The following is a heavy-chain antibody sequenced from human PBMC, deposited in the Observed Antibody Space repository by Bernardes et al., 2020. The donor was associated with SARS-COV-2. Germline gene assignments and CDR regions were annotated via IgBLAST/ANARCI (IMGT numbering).Heavy chain of an antibody. V-gene: IGHV1-46*01. CDR3: ARDPYYDFWSGYYPPYGMDV. Sequence: ASMKVSCKASGYTFTSYYMHWVRQAPGQGLEWMGIINPSGGSTSYAQKFQGRVTMTRDTSTSTVYMELSSPRSEDTAVYYCARDPYYDFWSGYYPPYGMDVWGQGTTVTVSS. J-gene: IGHJ6*02. CDR1: GYTFTSYY. CDR2: INPSGGST. D-gene: IGHD3-3*01.